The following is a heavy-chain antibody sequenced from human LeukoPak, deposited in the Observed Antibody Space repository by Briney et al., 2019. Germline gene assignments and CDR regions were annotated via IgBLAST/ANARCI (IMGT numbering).Heavy chain of an antibody. Sequence: WFSSISSSSSYIYYADSVKGRFTISRDNAKNSLYLQMNSLRAEDTAVYYCARAEWERHFDYWGQGTLVTVSS. V-gene: IGHV3-21*06. CDR2: ISSSSSYI. CDR3: ARAEWERHFDY. J-gene: IGHJ4*02. D-gene: IGHD1-26*01.